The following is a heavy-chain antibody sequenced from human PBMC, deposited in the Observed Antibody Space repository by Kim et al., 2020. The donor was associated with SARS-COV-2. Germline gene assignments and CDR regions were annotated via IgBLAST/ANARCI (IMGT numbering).Heavy chain of an antibody. CDR2: IYYSGST. D-gene: IGHD3-3*01. CDR1: GGSISSSSYY. Sequence: SETLSLTCTVSGGSISSSSYYWGWIRQPPGKGLEWIGSIYYSGSTYYNPSLKSRVTISVDTSKNQFSLKLSSVTAADTAVYYCARDFWSGQADYWGQGT. V-gene: IGHV4-39*07. J-gene: IGHJ4*02. CDR3: ARDFWSGQADY.